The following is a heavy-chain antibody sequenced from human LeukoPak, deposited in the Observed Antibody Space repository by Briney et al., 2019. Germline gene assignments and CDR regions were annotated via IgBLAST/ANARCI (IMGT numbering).Heavy chain of an antibody. V-gene: IGHV1-69*05. CDR3: AILNGVVTAIQVFMDV. CDR1: GGSFSSYA. D-gene: IGHD2-21*02. CDR2: IIPIFGTA. Sequence: SVKVSCKASGGSFSSYAISWVRQAPGQGLEWMGRIIPIFGTANYAQKFQGRVTITTDESTSTAYMELSSLRSEDTAVYYCAILNGVVTAIQVFMDVWGKGTTVTVSS. J-gene: IGHJ6*03.